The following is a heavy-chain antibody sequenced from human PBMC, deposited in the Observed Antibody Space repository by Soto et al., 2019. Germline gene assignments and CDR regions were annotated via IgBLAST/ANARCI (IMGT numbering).Heavy chain of an antibody. CDR3: ARALATLRPRGTDV. D-gene: IGHD5-12*01. Sequence: QVQLQESGPGLVKPSGTLSLTCAVSGGSISSSNWWGWVRQPPGKGLEWIGEIYHSGSTNYNPSPKSRVTITVDRSKNEFSLKLNSVTAADTAVYYCARALATLRPRGTDVWGQGTTVTVSS. J-gene: IGHJ6*02. V-gene: IGHV4-4*02. CDR2: IYHSGST. CDR1: GGSISSSNW.